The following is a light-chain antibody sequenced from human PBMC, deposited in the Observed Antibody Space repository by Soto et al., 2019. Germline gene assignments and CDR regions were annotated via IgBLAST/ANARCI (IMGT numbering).Light chain of an antibody. CDR3: QKYSSVPV. CDR1: QGIRNF. CDR2: AAS. J-gene: IGKJ3*01. Sequence: DIPMTQSPPSLSASVGDRVTITCRASQGIRNFVAWYQQKPGKAPKLLIYAASTLQSGVPSRFSGSGSWTDCTLTIHSLQPEDVATYSCQKYSSVPVFGPGTKVEIK. V-gene: IGKV1-27*01.